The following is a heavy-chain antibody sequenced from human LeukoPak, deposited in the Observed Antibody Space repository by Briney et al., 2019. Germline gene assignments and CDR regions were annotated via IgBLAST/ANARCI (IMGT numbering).Heavy chain of an antibody. J-gene: IGHJ4*02. CDR2: LGISGDYA. CDR3: ARDIYYYDSSGYYFPGGSDY. CDR1: GFTLSSYA. Sequence: QTGGSLRLSCVASGFTLSSYAVSWVRQAPGKGLQWVSSLGISGDYAWYAGSVKGRFTISRDSSKNTLYLQMNSLRAEDTAVYYCARDIYYYDSSGYYFPGGSDYWGQGTLVTVSS. V-gene: IGHV3-23*01. D-gene: IGHD3-22*01.